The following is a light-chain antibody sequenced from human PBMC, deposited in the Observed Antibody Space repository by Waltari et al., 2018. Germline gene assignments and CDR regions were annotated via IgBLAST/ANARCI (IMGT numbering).Light chain of an antibody. V-gene: IGKV1-39*01. J-gene: IGKJ3*01. CDR1: QSIDRY. CDR3: QQSYSAPFT. CDR2: SAS. Sequence: TCRASQSIDRYLNWYQQKEGRAPNRLIYSASNLQSGVPSRFSGSGSGTDFTLTISSLQHEDFATYYCQQSYSAPFTFGPGTKVDI.